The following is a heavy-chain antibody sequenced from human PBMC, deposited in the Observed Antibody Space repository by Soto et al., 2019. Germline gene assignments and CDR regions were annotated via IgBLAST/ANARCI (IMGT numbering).Heavy chain of an antibody. D-gene: IGHD5-18*01. J-gene: IGHJ4*02. CDR2: ISAYNGNT. CDR3: ARPRGYSYGFDY. CDR1: GYTFTSYG. V-gene: IGHV1-18*01. Sequence: QVQLVQSGAEVKKPGASVKVSCKASGYTFTSYGISWVRPAPGQGLAWMGWISAYNGNTNYAQKLQGRVTMTTDSSTSTACMELRSLRADDTAVYYCARPRGYSYGFDYWGQGTLVTVSS.